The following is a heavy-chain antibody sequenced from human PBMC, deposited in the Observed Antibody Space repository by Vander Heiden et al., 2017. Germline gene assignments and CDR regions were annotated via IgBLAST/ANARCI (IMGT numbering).Heavy chain of an antibody. CDR3: ARTNGDFGPFNF. J-gene: IGHJ4*02. D-gene: IGHD3-10*01. CDR2: ISQGGST. CDR1: GASISSGPYP. Sequence: QLRLRESGPALVQPSQTLPPPCVVSGASISSGPYPSSCIRQPARKGLEWIGYISQGGSTSYNPSLKSRVTISLDSSQTHFSLNLTSVAAADTAVYFWARTNGDFGPFNFWGQGTLVSVSS. V-gene: IGHV4-30-2*01.